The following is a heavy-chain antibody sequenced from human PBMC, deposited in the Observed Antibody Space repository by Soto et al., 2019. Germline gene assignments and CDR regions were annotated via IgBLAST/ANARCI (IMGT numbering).Heavy chain of an antibody. CDR1: GFTFSSYA. D-gene: IGHD1-26*01. V-gene: IGHV3-30-3*01. CDR3: AIEKVGAPSVHVFDI. J-gene: IGHJ3*02. Sequence: GGSLRLSCAASGFTFSSYAMHWVRQAPGKGLEWVAVISYDGSNKYYADSVKGRFTISRDNSKNTLYLQMNSLRAEDTAVYYCAIEKVGAPSVHVFDIWGQGTMVTVSS. CDR2: ISYDGSNK.